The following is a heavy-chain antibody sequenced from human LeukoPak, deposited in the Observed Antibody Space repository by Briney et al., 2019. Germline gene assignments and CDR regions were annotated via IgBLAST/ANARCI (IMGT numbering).Heavy chain of an antibody. CDR1: GFTFSNYA. Sequence: GGSLRLSCAASGFTFSNYATSWVRQAPGKGLEWVSGISGSGDTTYYADSVKGRFTISRDNSKNTLYLQMNSLRADDTAVYYCAKTPAAYFYYGMDVWGQGTTVTVSS. CDR2: ISGSGDTT. CDR3: AKTPAAYFYYGMDV. J-gene: IGHJ6*02. V-gene: IGHV3-23*01. D-gene: IGHD2-2*01.